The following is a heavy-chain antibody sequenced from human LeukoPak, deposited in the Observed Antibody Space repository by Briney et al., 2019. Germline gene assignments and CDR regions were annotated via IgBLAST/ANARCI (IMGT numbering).Heavy chain of an antibody. CDR1: GFTSSSYW. Sequence: PGGSLRLSCAASGFTSSSYWMHWVRHAPGKGLAWVSRINSDGSSTSYADSVKGRFTISRDNAKNTLYLQMNSLRAEDTAVYYCAREIDSSGDYWGQGTLVTVSS. CDR2: INSDGSST. D-gene: IGHD6-19*01. V-gene: IGHV3-74*01. J-gene: IGHJ4*02. CDR3: AREIDSSGDY.